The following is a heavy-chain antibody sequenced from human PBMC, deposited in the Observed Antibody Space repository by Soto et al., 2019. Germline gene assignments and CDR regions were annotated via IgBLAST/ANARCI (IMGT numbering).Heavy chain of an antibody. V-gene: IGHV3-23*01. CDR3: AKGAWLDY. D-gene: IGHD3-9*01. J-gene: IGHJ4*02. CDR2: ISGSDGRT. CDR1: GFTFITFD. Sequence: EVQLLESGGGLVQPGGSLRLSCVASGFTFITFDMSWVRQAPGKGLEWVSGISGSDGRTYYADSVNRRFSISRDNSKNTLYLQMNSLRAEDTAVYYCAKGAWLDYWGQGILVTVSS.